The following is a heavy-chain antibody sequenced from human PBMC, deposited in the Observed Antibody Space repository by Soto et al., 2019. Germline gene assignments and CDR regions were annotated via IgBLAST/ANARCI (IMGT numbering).Heavy chain of an antibody. J-gene: IGHJ3*02. CDR1: GFTFSSYA. D-gene: IGHD1-26*01. CDR3: AKHRRIRWELDTFDI. Sequence: GGSLRLSCAASGFTFSSYAMNWVRQAPGRGLEWVSDISNSGGSTYYVDSVKGRFTVSRDNSKNTLYLQMNSLRAEDTALYYCAKHRRIRWELDTFDIWGQGTMVTVSS. CDR2: ISNSGGST. V-gene: IGHV3-23*01.